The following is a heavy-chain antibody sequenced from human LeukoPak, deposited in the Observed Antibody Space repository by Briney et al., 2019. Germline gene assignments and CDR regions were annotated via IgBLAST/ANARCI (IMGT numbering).Heavy chain of an antibody. CDR2: IYYSGST. CDR3: ARSRRRDYYDSSGPIWFDP. D-gene: IGHD3-22*01. J-gene: IGHJ5*02. CDR1: GGSISSYY. Sequence: PSETLSLTCTVSGGSISSYYWSWIRQPPGKGLERIGYIYYSGSTNYNPSLKSRVTISVDTSKNQFSLKLSSVTAADTAVYYCARSRRRDYYDSSGPIWFDPWGQGTLVTVSS. V-gene: IGHV4-59*08.